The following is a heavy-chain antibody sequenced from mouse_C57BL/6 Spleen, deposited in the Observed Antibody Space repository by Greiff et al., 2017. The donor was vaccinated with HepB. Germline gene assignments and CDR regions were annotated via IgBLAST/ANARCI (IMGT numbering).Heavy chain of an antibody. J-gene: IGHJ3*01. CDR3: ARRGYYYSFAY. V-gene: IGHV1-81*01. D-gene: IGHD1-1*01. CDR2: IYPRSGNT. Sequence: QVQRQQSGAALARPGASVKLSCKASGYTFPSYGLSWVKQRTGQGLEWIGEIYPRSGNTYYNEKFKGKATLTADKSSSNAYMELRSLTSEGSTVYVCARRGYYYSFAYWGQGTLVTFSA. CDR1: GYTFPSYG.